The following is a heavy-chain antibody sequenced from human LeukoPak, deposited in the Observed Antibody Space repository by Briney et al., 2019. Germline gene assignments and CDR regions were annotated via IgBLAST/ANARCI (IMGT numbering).Heavy chain of an antibody. CDR1: GGTFSSYA. CDR3: ARDQHSYYDSSVGRNTRTSTLISYGMDV. Sequence: GASVKVSCKASGGTFSSYAISWVRQAPGQGLEWMGRIIPILGIANYAQKFQGRVTVTADKSTSTAYMELSSLRSEDTAVYYCARDQHSYYDSSVGRNTRTSTLISYGMDVWGQGTTVTVSS. D-gene: IGHD3-22*01. J-gene: IGHJ6*02. V-gene: IGHV1-69*04. CDR2: IIPILGIA.